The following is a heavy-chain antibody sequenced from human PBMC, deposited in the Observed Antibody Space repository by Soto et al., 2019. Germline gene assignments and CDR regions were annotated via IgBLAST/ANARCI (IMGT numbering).Heavy chain of an antibody. J-gene: IGHJ5*02. V-gene: IGHV4-34*01. CDR3: AREVVVVAATHNGFDP. CDR2: INHSGST. Sequence: QVQLQQWGAGLLKPSETLSLTCAVYGGSFRGYSWSWIRQPPGKGLEWIGEINHSGSTNYNPSLKSRVTISVATTKNQFSLKLSSVTAADTAVYYCAREVVVVAATHNGFDPWGQGTLVTVSS. D-gene: IGHD2-15*01. CDR1: GGSFRGYS.